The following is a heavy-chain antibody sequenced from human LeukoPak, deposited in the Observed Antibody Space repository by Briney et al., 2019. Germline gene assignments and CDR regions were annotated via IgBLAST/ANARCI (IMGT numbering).Heavy chain of an antibody. CDR1: GYTFSSYS. J-gene: IGHJ4*02. Sequence: ASVKVSCKASGYTFSSYSMNWVRQAPGKGLEWVAYIKKTGSETYYVDSVKGRFTITRDNTRNSLFLQMYSLRAEDTAVYFCAREDGYCSGGNCYSYFDSWGQGTLVTVSS. CDR2: IKKTGSET. V-gene: IGHV3-7*01. CDR3: AREDGYCSGGNCYSYFDS. D-gene: IGHD2-15*01.